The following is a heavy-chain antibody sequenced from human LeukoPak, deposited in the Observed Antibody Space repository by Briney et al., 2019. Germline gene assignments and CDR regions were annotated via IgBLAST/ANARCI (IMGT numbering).Heavy chain of an antibody. CDR3: ARSIFGVVIPFYFDY. V-gene: IGHV5-51*01. CDR1: GYSFSNYW. D-gene: IGHD3-3*01. J-gene: IGHJ4*02. CDR2: IYPDDSDS. Sequence: GESLKISCKGSGYSFSNYWIAWVRQMSGKGLEWMGAIYPDDSDSRYSPSFQGQVTISADKSISTAYLQWSSLKASDTAMYYCARSIFGVVIPFYFDYWGQGTLVTVSS.